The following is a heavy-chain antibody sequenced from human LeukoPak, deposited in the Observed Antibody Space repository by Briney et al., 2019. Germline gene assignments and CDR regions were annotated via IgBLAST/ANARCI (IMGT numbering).Heavy chain of an antibody. CDR3: ARGGGSGWYCNRFDP. D-gene: IGHD6-19*01. CDR2: INHSGST. J-gene: IGHJ5*02. CDR1: GGSFSGYY. Sequence: SETLSLTCAVYGGSFSGYYWSWIRQPPGKGLEWIGEINHSGSTNYNPSLKSRVTISVDTSKNQFSLKLSSVTAADTAVYYCARGGGSGWYCNRFDPWGQGTLVTVSS. V-gene: IGHV4-34*01.